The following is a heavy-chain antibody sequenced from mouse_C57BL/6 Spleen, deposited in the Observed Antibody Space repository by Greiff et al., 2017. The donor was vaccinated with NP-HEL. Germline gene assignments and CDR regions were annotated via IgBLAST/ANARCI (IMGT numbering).Heavy chain of an antibody. Sequence: QVQLKQSGAELVKPGASVKMSCKASGYTFTSYWITWVKQRPGQGLEWIGDIYPGSGSTNYNEKFKSKATLTVDTSSSTAYMQLSSLTSEDSAVYYCAREDIYYGIAMDYWGQGTSVTVSS. J-gene: IGHJ4*01. D-gene: IGHD2-1*01. V-gene: IGHV1-55*01. CDR1: GYTFTSYW. CDR2: IYPGSGST. CDR3: AREDIYYGIAMDY.